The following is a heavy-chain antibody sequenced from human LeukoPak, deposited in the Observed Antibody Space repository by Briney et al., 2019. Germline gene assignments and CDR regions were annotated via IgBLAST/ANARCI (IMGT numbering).Heavy chain of an antibody. D-gene: IGHD5-12*01. Sequence: PGGSLRLSCAASGFTFSSYWMHWVRQAPGKGLVWVSRINSDGSSTSYADSVKGRFTISRDNAKNTLYLQMNSLRAEDTAVYYCVSGYDNYYYYYYMGVWGKGTTVTVSS. CDR1: GFTFSSYW. V-gene: IGHV3-74*01. CDR2: INSDGSST. J-gene: IGHJ6*03. CDR3: VSGYDNYYYYYYMGV.